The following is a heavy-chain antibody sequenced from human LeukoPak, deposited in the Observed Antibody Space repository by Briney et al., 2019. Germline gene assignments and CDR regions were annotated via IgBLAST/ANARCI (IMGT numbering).Heavy chain of an antibody. J-gene: IGHJ3*02. Sequence: ASVTVSCKASGYTFTANYMHWVRQAPGQGLEWMGWINPNSGGTNYVQEFRGRVTMTRDTPISTAYMELSRLRSDDTAVYYCARDYSDSSGFGAFDIWGQGTMVTVSS. V-gene: IGHV1-2*02. D-gene: IGHD3-22*01. CDR1: GYTFTANY. CDR3: ARDYSDSSGFGAFDI. CDR2: INPNSGGT.